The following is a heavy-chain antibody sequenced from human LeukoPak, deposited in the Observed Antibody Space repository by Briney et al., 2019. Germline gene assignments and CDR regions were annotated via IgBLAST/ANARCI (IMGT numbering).Heavy chain of an antibody. J-gene: IGHJ4*02. CDR2: INPNSGDT. Sequence: ASVKVSCKASGYTFTAYYMHWVRQAPGQGLEWMGRINPNSGDTIYAQNFQGRVTVTRDTSTSTAYMELSRLRSDDTAVYYCACWGGGNQGHWGQGTLVTVSS. D-gene: IGHD4-23*01. CDR3: ACWGGGNQGH. CDR1: GYTFTAYY. V-gene: IGHV1-2*06.